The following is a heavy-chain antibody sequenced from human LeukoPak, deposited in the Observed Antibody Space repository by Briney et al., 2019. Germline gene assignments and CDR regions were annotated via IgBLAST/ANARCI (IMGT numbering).Heavy chain of an antibody. V-gene: IGHV4-30-2*01. Sequence: SQTLSLTCTVSGGSISSGGYYWSWIRQPPGKGLEWIGYIYHSGSTYYNPSLKSRVTISVDRSKNQFSLKLSSVTAADTAVYYCAREEGATGDFDYWDQGTLVTVSS. CDR2: IYHSGST. D-gene: IGHD1-26*01. CDR1: GGSISSGGYY. CDR3: AREEGATGDFDY. J-gene: IGHJ4*02.